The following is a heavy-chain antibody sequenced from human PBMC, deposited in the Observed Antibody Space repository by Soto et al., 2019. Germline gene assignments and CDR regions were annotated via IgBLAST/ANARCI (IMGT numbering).Heavy chain of an antibody. V-gene: IGHV3-48*02. CDR2: ISTTSFTI. J-gene: IGHJ5*01. CDR1: GFRFSTYN. D-gene: IGHD2-15*01. Sequence: GESLKSSCAASGFRFSTYNMDWVRQAPGKGPEWIAYISTTSFTIYYADSVKGRFTISRDNDRNSLYLEMNSLRDEDTAVYYCARDRCYDGTCYSASDSWGQGTLVTVSS. CDR3: ARDRCYDGTCYSASDS.